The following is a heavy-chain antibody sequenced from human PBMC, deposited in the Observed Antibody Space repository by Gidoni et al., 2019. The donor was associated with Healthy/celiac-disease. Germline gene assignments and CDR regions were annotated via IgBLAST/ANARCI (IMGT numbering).Heavy chain of an antibody. Sequence: QVTLRESGPALVKPTQTLTLTCTFSGFSLSTSGMCVSWIRQPPGKALEWLALIDWDDDKYYSTSLKTRLTISKDTSKNQVVLTMTNMDPVDTATYYCARTKREWFHGDAFDIWGQGTMVTVSS. D-gene: IGHD3-3*01. CDR3: ARTKREWFHGDAFDI. J-gene: IGHJ3*02. V-gene: IGHV2-70*01. CDR1: GFSLSTSGMC. CDR2: IDWDDDK.